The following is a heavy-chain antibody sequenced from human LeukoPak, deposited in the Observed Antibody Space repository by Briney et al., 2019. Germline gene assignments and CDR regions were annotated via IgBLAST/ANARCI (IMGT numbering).Heavy chain of an antibody. Sequence: GGSLRLSCAASGFTFSSYAMHWVRQAPGKGLEWVAVISYDGSNKYYADSVKGRFTISRDNSKNTLYLQMNSLRAEDTAVYYCARDSGLGPTVLVVTYADYWGQGSLVTVSS. J-gene: IGHJ4*02. CDR2: ISYDGSNK. V-gene: IGHV3-30-3*01. CDR1: GFTFSSYA. D-gene: IGHD2-8*02. CDR3: ARDSGLGPTVLVVTYADY.